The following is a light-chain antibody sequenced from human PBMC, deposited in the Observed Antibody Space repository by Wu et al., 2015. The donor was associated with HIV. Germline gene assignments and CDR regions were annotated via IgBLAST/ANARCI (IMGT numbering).Light chain of an antibody. CDR2: DAS. CDR1: QSIRTS. J-gene: IGKJ2*01. Sequence: EIVLTQSPATLSLSPGERATLSCRASQSIRTSLAWYQHKPGQAPRLLIYDASNRATGVPARFSGSGSGTDFTLTISSLEPEDFAIYYCQQRSDSYTFGQGTKLEIK. CDR3: QQRSDSYT. V-gene: IGKV3-11*01.